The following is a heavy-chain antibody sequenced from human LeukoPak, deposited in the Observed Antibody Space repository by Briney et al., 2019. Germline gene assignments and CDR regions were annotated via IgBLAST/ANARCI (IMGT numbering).Heavy chain of an antibody. CDR2: ISGGDGSP. CDR1: GSTFSTYA. CDR3: AKGESHPKYYFDY. V-gene: IGHV3-23*01. D-gene: IGHD3-10*01. J-gene: IGHJ4*02. Sequence: GGSLRLSCAASGSTFSTYAMRWVRQAPGKGLEWVSSISGGDGSPYYADSVKGRFTISRDNSKNTLYLQMNSLRAEDTAVYYCAKGESHPKYYFDYWGQGTLVTVSS.